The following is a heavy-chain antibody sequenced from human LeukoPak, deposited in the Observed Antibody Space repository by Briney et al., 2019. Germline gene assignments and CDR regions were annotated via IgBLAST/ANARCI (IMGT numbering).Heavy chain of an antibody. J-gene: IGHJ4*02. CDR2: IIPIFGAA. D-gene: IGHD3-10*01. CDR1: GYTLTELS. V-gene: IGHV1-69*13. Sequence: ASVKVSCKVSGYTLTELSIHWVRQAPGQGLEWMGGIIPIFGAANYAQKFQGRVTITADESTSTAYMELSSLRSEDTAVYYCARGSTTAMVRGVTRFDYWGQGTLVTVSS. CDR3: ARGSTTAMVRGVTRFDY.